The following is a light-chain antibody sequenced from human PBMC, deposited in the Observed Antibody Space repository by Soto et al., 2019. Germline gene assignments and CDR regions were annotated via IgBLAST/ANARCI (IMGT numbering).Light chain of an antibody. Sequence: QSALTQPRSVSGSPGQSVTVSCTGTTNYVSWYQQHPGKAPKLMIYDVNKRPSGVPDRFSGSKSGNTASLTISGLQAEDGADYYCCSFAGSYTSYFFGTGTKVTVL. CDR3: CSFAGSYTSYF. V-gene: IGLV2-11*01. CDR2: DVN. J-gene: IGLJ1*01. CDR1: TNY.